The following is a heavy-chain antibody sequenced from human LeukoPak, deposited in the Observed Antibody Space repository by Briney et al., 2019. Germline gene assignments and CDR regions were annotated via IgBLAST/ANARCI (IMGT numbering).Heavy chain of an antibody. CDR1: GFSLSTSGMC. CDR3: AHKGRGSGSYNM. Sequence: SGPALVKPTQTLTLTCTFSGFSLSTSGMCVSWIRQPPGKALEWLALIYWNDDKRYSPSLKSRLTITKDTSKNQVVLIMTNMDPVDTGTYYCAHKGRGSGSYNMWGQGTLVTVSS. V-gene: IGHV2-5*08. J-gene: IGHJ4*02. CDR2: IYWNDDK. D-gene: IGHD3-10*01.